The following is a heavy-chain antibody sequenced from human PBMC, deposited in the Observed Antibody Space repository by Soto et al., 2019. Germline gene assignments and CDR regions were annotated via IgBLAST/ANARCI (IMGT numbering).Heavy chain of an antibody. CDR3: ARGKPVLRFLNGFDP. Sequence: QVQLVESGGGVVQPGRSLRLSCAASGFTFSSYAMHWVRQAPGKGLEWVAVISYDGSNKYYADSVKGRFTISRDNSKNTLYLQMNSLRAEDTAMYYCARGKPVLRFLNGFDPWGQGTLVTVSS. CDR1: GFTFSSYA. D-gene: IGHD3-3*01. J-gene: IGHJ5*02. CDR2: ISYDGSNK. V-gene: IGHV3-30-3*01.